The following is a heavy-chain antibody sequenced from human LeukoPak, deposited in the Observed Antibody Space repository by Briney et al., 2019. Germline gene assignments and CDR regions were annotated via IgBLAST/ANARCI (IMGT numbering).Heavy chain of an antibody. Sequence: SETLSLTCAVYGGSFSGYYWSWIRQPPGKGLEWIGEINHSGSTNYNPSLKSRVTISVDTSKNQFSLKLSSVTAADTAVYYCARASAAAGNWGQGTLVTASS. J-gene: IGHJ4*02. CDR1: GGSFSGYY. D-gene: IGHD6-13*01. CDR2: INHSGST. CDR3: ARASAAAGN. V-gene: IGHV4-34*01.